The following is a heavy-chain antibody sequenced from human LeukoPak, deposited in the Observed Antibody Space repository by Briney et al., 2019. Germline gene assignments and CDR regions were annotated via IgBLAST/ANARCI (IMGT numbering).Heavy chain of an antibody. CDR1: GYTFTSYG. CDR3: ARVDLLTGYYFFDY. CDR2: IRGDNGDT. D-gene: IGHD3-9*01. V-gene: IGHV1-18*01. J-gene: IGHJ4*02. Sequence: ASVKVSCKASGYTFTSYGITWVRQAPGQGLEWVGWIRGDNGDTNYAQKLQGRVTMTTDTSTSTAYMELRSLGSDETAVFYCARVDLLTGYYFFDYWGQGTLVTVSS.